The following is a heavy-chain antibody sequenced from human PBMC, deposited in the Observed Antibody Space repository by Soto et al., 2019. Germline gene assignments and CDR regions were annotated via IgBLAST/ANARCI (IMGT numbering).Heavy chain of an antibody. J-gene: IGHJ4*02. V-gene: IGHV3-7*03. Sequence: GGSLRLSCAASGFPLSSYWMSWVRQAPGKGLEWVANINQDGSEKNFVDSVRGRFTISRDNAKSSLLLQMNSLRVEDTAVYYCARDRGYSSFDYWGQGT. CDR1: GFPLSSYW. CDR3: ARDRGYSSFDY. D-gene: IGHD4-4*01. CDR2: INQDGSEK.